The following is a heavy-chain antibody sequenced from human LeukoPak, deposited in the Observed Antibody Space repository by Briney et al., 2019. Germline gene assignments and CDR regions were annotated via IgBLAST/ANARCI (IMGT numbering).Heavy chain of an antibody. V-gene: IGHV3-30-3*01. CDR1: GFILSSYN. D-gene: IGHD6-13*01. Sequence: PGGSLRLSCAASGFILSSYNMNWVRQAPGRGLEWVAVVSYDGSYKYYADSVKGRLTISRDNSKNTLYLQMNSLRAEDTAVYFCARSAAPGTWLLDYWGQGTLVTVSS. CDR2: VSYDGSYK. J-gene: IGHJ4*02. CDR3: ARSAAPGTWLLDY.